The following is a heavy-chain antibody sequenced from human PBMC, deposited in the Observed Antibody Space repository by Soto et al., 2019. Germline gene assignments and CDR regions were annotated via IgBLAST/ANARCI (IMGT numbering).Heavy chain of an antibody. D-gene: IGHD2-15*01. CDR1: GGSISSSDYF. Sequence: QLQLQESGPGLVQPSETLSLICPVSGGSISSSDYFWAWIRQPPGKGLEWIGSIYYSGGTYYNPSLKSRVTISVDTSKNQFSLNLNSVTATDTAMYYCAAVAVGATRHTGSGYWGQGTLVTVSS. V-gene: IGHV4-39*01. CDR2: IYYSGGT. J-gene: IGHJ4*02. CDR3: AAVAVGATRHTGSGY.